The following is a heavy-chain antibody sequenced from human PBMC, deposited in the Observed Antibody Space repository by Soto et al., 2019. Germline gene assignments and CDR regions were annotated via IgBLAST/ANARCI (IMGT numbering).Heavy chain of an antibody. Sequence: GGSLRLSCAASGFTFSSYGMHWVRRAPGKGLEWVAVIWYDGSNKYYADSVKGRFTISRDNSKNTLYLQMNSLRAEDTAVYYCARDFSGYYYGYYMDVWGKGTTVTVSS. CDR1: GFTFSSYG. J-gene: IGHJ6*03. CDR3: ARDFSGYYYGYYMDV. V-gene: IGHV3-33*01. CDR2: IWYDGSNK.